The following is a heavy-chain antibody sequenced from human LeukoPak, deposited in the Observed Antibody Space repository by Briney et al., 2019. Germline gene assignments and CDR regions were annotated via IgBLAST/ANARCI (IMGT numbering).Heavy chain of an antibody. CDR1: GFTFSSYS. CDR2: ISSSSSYI. J-gene: IGHJ3*02. CDR3: ARASGTINDAFDI. Sequence: PGGSLRLSCAASGFTFSSYSMNWVRQAPGKGLEWVSSISSSSSYIYYADSVKGRFTISRENAKNSLYLQMNSLRAEDTAVYYCARASGTINDAFDIWGQGTMVTVSS. D-gene: IGHD2-8*01. V-gene: IGHV3-21*01.